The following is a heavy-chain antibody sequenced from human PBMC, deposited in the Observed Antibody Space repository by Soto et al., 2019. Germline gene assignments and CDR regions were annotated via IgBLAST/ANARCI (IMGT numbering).Heavy chain of an antibody. J-gene: IGHJ5*02. CDR2: TSSSSSYI. CDR3: ARDPTVAALGELSFNNWFAP. Sequence: PGGSLRLSCAASGFTFSSYSMNWVRQAPGKGLEWVSSTSSSSSYIYYADSVKGRFTISRDNAKNSLYLQMNSLRAEDTAVYYCARDPTVAALGELSFNNWFAPWGQGTLVTVSS. D-gene: IGHD3-16*02. CDR1: GFTFSSYS. V-gene: IGHV3-21*01.